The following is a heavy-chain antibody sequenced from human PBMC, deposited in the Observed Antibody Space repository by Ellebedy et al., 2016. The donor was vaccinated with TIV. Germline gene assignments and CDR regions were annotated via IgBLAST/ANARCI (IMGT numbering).Heavy chain of an antibody. Sequence: ASVKVSCKASGYTFTSYYMYWVRQAPGQGLEWMGTINPSGGSTNYAQKFQGRVTMTRDTSTSTVYMELSSLRSEDTAVYYCARASGPFAFTMVRGVIGYWGQGTLVTVSS. V-gene: IGHV1-46*01. CDR1: GYTFTSYY. D-gene: IGHD3-10*01. CDR2: INPSGGST. J-gene: IGHJ4*02. CDR3: ARASGPFAFTMVRGVIGY.